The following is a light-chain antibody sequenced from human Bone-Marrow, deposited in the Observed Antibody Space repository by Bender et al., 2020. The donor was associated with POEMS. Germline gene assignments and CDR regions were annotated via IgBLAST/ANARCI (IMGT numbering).Light chain of an antibody. V-gene: IGLV3-21*01. CDR1: NIGGDT. J-gene: IGLJ3*02. Sequence: SYVVTQPPSVSVAPGEAARITCGGNNIGGDTVHWYQQKPGQAPVLVMQYDNDRPSGIPERFSASNSGNTATLTISRVEAGDEADYFCQVWDPTTDHWVFGGGTRLTVL. CDR3: QVWDPTTDHWV. CDR2: YDN.